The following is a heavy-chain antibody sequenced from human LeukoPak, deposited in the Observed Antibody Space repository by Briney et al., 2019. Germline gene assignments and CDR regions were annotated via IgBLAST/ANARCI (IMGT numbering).Heavy chain of an antibody. J-gene: IGHJ6*02. CDR3: ARGPNNLGYYYYGMDV. V-gene: IGHV1-69*04. D-gene: IGHD7-27*01. CDR2: IIPIFGIA. CDR1: GGTFSSYA. Sequence: SVKVSCKASGGTFSSYAISWVRQAPGQGLEWMGRIIPIFGIANYAQKFQGRVTITADKSTSTAYMELSSLRSEDTAVYYCARGPNNLGYYYYGMDVWGQGTTVTVSS.